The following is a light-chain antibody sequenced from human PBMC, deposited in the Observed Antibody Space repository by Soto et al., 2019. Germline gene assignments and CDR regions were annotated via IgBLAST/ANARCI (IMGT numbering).Light chain of an antibody. CDR1: QGISSA. Sequence: AIQLTQSPSSLSASVGDRVTITCRASQGISSALAWYHQKPGKAPNLLIYDASRLESGVPSRFSGSGSGTDFTLTISSLQPEDCATYYCQQFNSYPFTFGQGTKLEIK. CDR2: DAS. CDR3: QQFNSYPFT. J-gene: IGKJ2*01. V-gene: IGKV1-13*02.